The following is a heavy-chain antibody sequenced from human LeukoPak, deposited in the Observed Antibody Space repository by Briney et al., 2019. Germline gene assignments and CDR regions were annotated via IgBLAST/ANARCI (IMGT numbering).Heavy chain of an antibody. V-gene: IGHV3-23*01. CDR3: AKAPKATAGNGNAFDI. CDR1: GFTSGNYW. J-gene: IGHJ3*02. CDR2: ISGNGGTT. Sequence: PGGSLRLSCVASGFTSGNYWMHWVRQAPGKGLEWVSVISGNGGTTYYVDSVKGRFTISRDNSKNTVYLEMNSLRADDTAEYCCAKAPKATAGNGNAFDIWGQGTMVTVSS. D-gene: IGHD6-13*01.